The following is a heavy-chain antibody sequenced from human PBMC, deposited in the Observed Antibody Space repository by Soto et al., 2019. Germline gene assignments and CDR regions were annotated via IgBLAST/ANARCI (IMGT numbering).Heavy chain of an antibody. CDR3: ARDLNERVTPKGPNNWFDP. J-gene: IGHJ5*02. CDR1: GGTFSSYA. V-gene: IGHV1-69*13. CDR2: IIPIFGTA. Sequence: SVKVSCKASGGTFSSYAISWVRQAPGQGLEWMGGIIPIFGTANYAQKFQGRVTITADESTSTAYMELSSLRSEDTAVYYCARDLNERVTPKGPNNWFDPWGQGTLVTVS. D-gene: IGHD2-21*02.